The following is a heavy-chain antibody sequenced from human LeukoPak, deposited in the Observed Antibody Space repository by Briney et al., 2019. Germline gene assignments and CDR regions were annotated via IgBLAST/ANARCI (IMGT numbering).Heavy chain of an antibody. CDR2: ISSSSNYI. J-gene: IGHJ4*02. D-gene: IGHD3-22*01. Sequence: GGSLRLSCAASGFTFSSYSMNWVRQAPGKGLEWVSSISSSSNYIYYADSVKGRFTISRDNAKNSLFLQMNSLGAEDTAVYYCARDYYDSSDIDYWGQGTLVTVSS. CDR1: GFTFSSYS. V-gene: IGHV3-21*01. CDR3: ARDYYDSSDIDY.